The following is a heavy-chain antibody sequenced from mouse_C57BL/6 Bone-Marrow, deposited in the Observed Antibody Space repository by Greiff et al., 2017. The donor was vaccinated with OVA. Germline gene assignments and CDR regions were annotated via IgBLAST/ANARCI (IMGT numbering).Heavy chain of an antibody. V-gene: IGHV1-42*01. Sequence: VHVKQSGPELVKPGASVKISCKASGYSFTGYYMNWVKQSPEKSLEWIGEINPSTGGTTYNQKFKAKATLTVDKSSSTAYMQLKSLTSEDSAVYYCARTAWFACWGQGTLVTVSA. CDR3: ARTAWFAC. J-gene: IGHJ3*01. CDR2: INPSTGGT. CDR1: GYSFTGYY.